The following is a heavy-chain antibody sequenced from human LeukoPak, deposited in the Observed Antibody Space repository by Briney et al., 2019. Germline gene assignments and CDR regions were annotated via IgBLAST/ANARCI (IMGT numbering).Heavy chain of an antibody. CDR3: ARVGTTSNDY. J-gene: IGHJ4*02. CDR1: GGTFSSYA. CDR2: IIPIFVPA. D-gene: IGHD2/OR15-2a*01. V-gene: IGHV1-69*05. Sequence: ASVKVSCKASGGTFSSYAISWVRQAPGQGLEWRGGIIPIFVPANYAQKFQGRVTITTDESTSTAYMELSSLRSEDAAVYRCARVGTTSNDYWGQGTLVTVSS.